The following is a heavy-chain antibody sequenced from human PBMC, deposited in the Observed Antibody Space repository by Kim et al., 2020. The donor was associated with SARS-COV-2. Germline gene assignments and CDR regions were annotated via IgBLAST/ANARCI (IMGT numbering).Heavy chain of an antibody. D-gene: IGHD3-22*01. Sequence: GGSLRLSCAASGFMFSSYAMSWVRQAPGRGLEWVSSIRHTGATTFYADSVKGRFTISRDNSKNMLYLLMNSLRAEDTALYYCTKEGSSYDYEFFDSWGQG. CDR1: GFMFSSYA. V-gene: IGHV3-23*01. CDR3: TKEGSSYDYEFFDS. CDR2: IRHTGATT. J-gene: IGHJ4*02.